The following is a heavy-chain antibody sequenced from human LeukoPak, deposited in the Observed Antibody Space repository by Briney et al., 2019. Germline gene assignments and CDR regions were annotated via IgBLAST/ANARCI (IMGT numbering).Heavy chain of an antibody. V-gene: IGHV4-59*03. CDR1: RVSIRSYY. D-gene: IGHD5-12*01. CDR2: IHASGNT. CDR3: ATYSGNDYTVFAY. Sequence: SETLSLTCSVFRVSIRSYYWSWIRQSPGKGLEWIGYIHASGNTNLNPSLKSRFTISVDTSKNQFSLKVRSVPAAVTAVYYCATYSGNDYTVFAYWGQGTLVTVSS. J-gene: IGHJ4*02.